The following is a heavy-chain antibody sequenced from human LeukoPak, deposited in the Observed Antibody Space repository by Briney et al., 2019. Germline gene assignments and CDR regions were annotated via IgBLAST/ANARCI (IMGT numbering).Heavy chain of an antibody. Sequence: GASVKVSCKASGYTFTSSDINWVRQATGQGLEWMGWMNPNSGNTGYAQKFQGRVTMTGDTSISTAYMELSSLRSEDTAVYYCATYSASSGRGVAPWGQGTLVTVSS. CDR2: MNPNSGNT. CDR3: ATYSASSGRGVAP. D-gene: IGHD1-26*01. J-gene: IGHJ5*02. CDR1: GYTFTSSD. V-gene: IGHV1-8*01.